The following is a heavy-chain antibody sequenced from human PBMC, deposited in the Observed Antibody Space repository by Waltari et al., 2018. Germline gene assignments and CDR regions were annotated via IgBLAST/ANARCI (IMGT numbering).Heavy chain of an antibody. V-gene: IGHV3-48*03. D-gene: IGHD3-9*01. J-gene: IGHJ4*02. CDR1: GFAFSSFY. CDR2: IRNSGSTI. Sequence: EVKLVESGGGLVQPGGSLTLSCAASGFAFSSFYMNWVRQAPGKGLEWIAHIRNSGSTIYYADSVKGRFSISRDNAKESLFLQMNSLRAEDTAVYYCARHGIRLGLYYFDYWGQGALVTVSS. CDR3: ARHGIRLGLYYFDY.